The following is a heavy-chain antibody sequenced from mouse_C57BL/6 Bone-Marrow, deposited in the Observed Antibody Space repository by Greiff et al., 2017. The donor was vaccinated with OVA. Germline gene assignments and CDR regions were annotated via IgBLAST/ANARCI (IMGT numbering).Heavy chain of an antibody. V-gene: IGHV1-82*01. CDR1: GYAFSSSW. CDR3: AREGIYYPWFAY. J-gene: IGHJ3*01. CDR2: IYPGDGDT. Sequence: VQLQESGPELVKPGASVKISCKASGYAFSSSWMNWVKQRPGKGLEWIGRIYPGDGDTNYNGKFKGKATLTADKSSSTAYMQLSSLTSEDSAVYFCAREGIYYPWFAYWGQGTLVTVSA. D-gene: IGHD2-1*01.